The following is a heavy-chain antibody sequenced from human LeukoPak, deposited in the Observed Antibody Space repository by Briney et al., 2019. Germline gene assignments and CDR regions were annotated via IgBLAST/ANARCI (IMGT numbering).Heavy chain of an antibody. CDR3: ATRPDAAPGPFDY. CDR2: LDSGGNT. V-gene: IGHV3-53*01. Sequence: PGGSLRLSCAASGFTVSSNYMSWVRQAPGKGLEWVSVLDSGGNTHYADSVKGRFTISRDSSKNTLYLQMNSLRAEDTAVYYCATRPDAAPGPFDYWGQGTLLTVSS. J-gene: IGHJ4*02. CDR1: GFTVSSNY. D-gene: IGHD2-15*01.